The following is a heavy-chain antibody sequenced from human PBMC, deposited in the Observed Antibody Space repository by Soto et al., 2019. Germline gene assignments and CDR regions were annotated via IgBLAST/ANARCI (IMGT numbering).Heavy chain of an antibody. D-gene: IGHD1-26*01. V-gene: IGHV6-1*01. CDR3: VRQFIDPRYYSGTVV. Sequence: SQTLSLTCAISGDSVSSNSGAWNWIRQSPSRGLEWLGRTYYRSKWYNDFAVSVKSRITINPDTSKNQLSLQLNPVTPEDTAVYYCVRQFIDPRYYSGTVVCGQGTTVTVSS. J-gene: IGHJ6*02. CDR1: GDSVSSNSGA. CDR2: TYYRSKWYN.